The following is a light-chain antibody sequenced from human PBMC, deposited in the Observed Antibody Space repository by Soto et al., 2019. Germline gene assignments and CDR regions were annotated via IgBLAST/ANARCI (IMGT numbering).Light chain of an antibody. J-gene: IGLJ1*01. CDR3: ISFTSRHIYV. CDR2: DVT. Sequence: QSALTQPASVSGSPGQSITISRTGTSSDVGGYNYVSWYQQHPGRAPKLIIYDVTNRPSGISNRFSGSKSGNTASLTISGLQTEDEADYYCISFTSRHIYVFGTGTKVTVL. CDR1: SSDVGGYNY. V-gene: IGLV2-14*03.